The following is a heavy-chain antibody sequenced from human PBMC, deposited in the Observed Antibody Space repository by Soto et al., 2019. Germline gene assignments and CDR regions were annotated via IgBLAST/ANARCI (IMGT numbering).Heavy chain of an antibody. D-gene: IGHD3-9*01. V-gene: IGHV3-23*01. CDR1: GFTFSLSA. J-gene: IGHJ4*02. CDR2: LSGGGSTT. CDR3: AKGPAYAILTGCDY. Sequence: EVQLLESGGGFVQPGESLRLSCAASGFTFSLSAMSWVRQAPGRGLDWVSSLSGGGSTTDYADSVKGRFTISRDNSKNTVNRKINSLRAEDTALYYFAKGPAYAILTGCDYWGQGALVTVSS.